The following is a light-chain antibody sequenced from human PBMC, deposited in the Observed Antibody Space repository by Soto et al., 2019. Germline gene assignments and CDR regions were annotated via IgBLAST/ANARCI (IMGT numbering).Light chain of an antibody. CDR3: QQYNNWPIT. CDR2: GAS. CDR1: QTVGSN. V-gene: IGKV3D-15*01. Sequence: EIVLTQSPDTLSVSPGERATLSCRASQTVGSNLAWYQQKPGQAPRLLIYGASTRASDTPARFSGSGSVTEFALTISSLQSVDFAVYYCQQYNNWPITFGQGTRLEIK. J-gene: IGKJ5*01.